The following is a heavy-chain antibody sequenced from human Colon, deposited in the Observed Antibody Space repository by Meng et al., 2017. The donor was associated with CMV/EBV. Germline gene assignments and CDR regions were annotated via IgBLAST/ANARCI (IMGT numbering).Heavy chain of an antibody. CDR2: ISPTGSDT. CDR1: GFIFSDYY. V-gene: IGHV3-11*05. CDR3: VKGHTMINP. J-gene: IGHJ5*02. D-gene: IGHD3-16*01. Sequence: QVKLVQAGGGLFEPGGSLGLSCAASGFIFSDYYRTWIREAPGKGLEWVSYISPTGSDTNYADSVRGRFTISRDNAKNSLFLQMSSLTAEDTAVYYCVKGHTMINPWGQGTLVTVSS.